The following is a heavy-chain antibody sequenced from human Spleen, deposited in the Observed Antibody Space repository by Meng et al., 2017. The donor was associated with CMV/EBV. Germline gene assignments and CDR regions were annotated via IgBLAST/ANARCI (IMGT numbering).Heavy chain of an antibody. J-gene: IGHJ4*02. CDR1: GYTFTGYY. CDR3: ARVKGYYEGSGYPYLDY. V-gene: IGHV1-2*02. D-gene: IGHD3-22*01. Sequence: ASVKVSCKASGYTFTGYYMHWVRQAPGQGLEWMGWINPNSGGTNYAQKFQGRVTMTRDTSISTAYMELSRLRSDDTAVYYCARVKGYYEGSGYPYLDYWGQGILVTVSS. CDR2: INPNSGGT.